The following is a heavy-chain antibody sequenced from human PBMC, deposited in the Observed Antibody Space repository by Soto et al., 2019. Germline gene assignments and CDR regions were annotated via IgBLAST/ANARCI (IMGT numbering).Heavy chain of an antibody. CDR3: AKAFRVAGIHSCDS. D-gene: IGHD6-19*01. V-gene: IGHV3-23*01. CDR2: ISDSGGST. Sequence: ELQLLESGGGLVQPGGSLRLSCAASGFTFSTYAMSWVRQAPGKGLEWVSAISDSGGSTYYADSVKGRFTISRDNFKNALFLQMNSLRAEDTAIYYCAKAFRVAGIHSCDSWGKGTLVTVSS. J-gene: IGHJ4*02. CDR1: GFTFSTYA.